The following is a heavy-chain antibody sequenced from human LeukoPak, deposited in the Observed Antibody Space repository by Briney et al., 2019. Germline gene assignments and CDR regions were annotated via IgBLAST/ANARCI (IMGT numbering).Heavy chain of an antibody. J-gene: IGHJ4*02. CDR3: AKDLSSGWYPYYFDL. CDR1: GFTFSSYS. V-gene: IGHV3-23*01. CDR2: ISGSGAAT. D-gene: IGHD6-19*01. Sequence: GGSLRLSCAASGFTFSSYSMNWVRQAPGKGLEWVSAISGSGAATFNADSVKGRFTISRDNSKNTLYLQMNSLRAEDTAVYYCAKDLSSGWYPYYFDLWGRGTLVTVSS.